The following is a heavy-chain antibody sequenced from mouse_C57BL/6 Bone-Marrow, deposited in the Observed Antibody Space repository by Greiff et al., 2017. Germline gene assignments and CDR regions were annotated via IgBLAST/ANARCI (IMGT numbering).Heavy chain of an antibody. CDR3: ARRDGGFAY. CDR2: ISNGGGRT. V-gene: IGHV5-12*01. CDR1: GFTFSDYY. J-gene: IGHJ3*01. D-gene: IGHD1-1*01. Sequence: EVQLLQSGGGLVQPGGSLKLSCAASGFTFSDYYMYWVRQTPEKRLEWVAYISNGGGRTDYPDTVKGRFTISRDNATNTLYLQMSRLKSEDTAMYYCARRDGGFAYWGQGTLVTVSA.